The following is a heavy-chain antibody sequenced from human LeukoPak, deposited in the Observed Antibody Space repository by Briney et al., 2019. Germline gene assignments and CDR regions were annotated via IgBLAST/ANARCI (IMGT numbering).Heavy chain of an antibody. CDR3: ARAHYYHPNPHYYFDY. CDR2: INHSGST. D-gene: IGHD1-26*01. V-gene: IGHV4-34*01. Sequence: SETLSLTCAVYGGSFSDYYWSWLRQPPGKGLEWIGEINHSGSTNYNPSLKSRVTISVDTSKNQFSLKLSSVTAADTAVYYCARAHYYHPNPHYYFDYWGQGTLVTVSS. J-gene: IGHJ4*02. CDR1: GGSFSDYY.